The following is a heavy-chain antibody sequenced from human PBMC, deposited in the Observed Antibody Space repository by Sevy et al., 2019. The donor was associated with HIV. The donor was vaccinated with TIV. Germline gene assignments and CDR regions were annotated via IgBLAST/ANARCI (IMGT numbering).Heavy chain of an antibody. CDR2: IRYDGSTK. V-gene: IGHV3-30*02. D-gene: IGHD3-10*01. Sequence: GGSLRLSCAASGFTFSRYDMHWVRQAPGKGLEWVAFIRYDGSTKYYAESVKGRFIISRDNSKDTLHLQMNSLRGDDTSLYYCAKGLGMVQGALLSDDVWGQGTMVTVSS. CDR1: GFTFSRYD. CDR3: AKGLGMVQGALLSDDV. J-gene: IGHJ3*01.